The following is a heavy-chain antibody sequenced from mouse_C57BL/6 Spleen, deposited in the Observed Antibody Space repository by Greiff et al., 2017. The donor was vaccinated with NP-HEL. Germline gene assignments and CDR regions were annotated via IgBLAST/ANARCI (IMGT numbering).Heavy chain of an antibody. CDR2: IDPSDSYT. J-gene: IGHJ2*01. V-gene: IGHV1-50*01. CDR3: ARSTTVVADY. CDR1: GYTFTSYW. Sequence: QLQQSGAELVKPGASVKLSCKASGYTFTSYWMQWVKQRPGQGLEWIGEIDPSDSYTNYNQKFKGKATLTVDTSSSTAYMQLSSLTSEDSAVYYCARSTTVVADYWGQGTTLTVSS. D-gene: IGHD1-1*01.